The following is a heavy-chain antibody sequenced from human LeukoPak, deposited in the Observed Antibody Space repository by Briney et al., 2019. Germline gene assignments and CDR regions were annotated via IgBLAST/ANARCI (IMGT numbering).Heavy chain of an antibody. D-gene: IGHD5-18*01. CDR1: GYTLTELS. CDR3: ARGPVAYSYGGFDY. CDR2: FDPEDGET. Sequence: ASVKVSCKVSGYTLTELSMHWVRQAPGKGLEWMGGFDPEDGETIYAQKFQGRVTMTEDTSTDTAYMELSRLRSDDTAVYYCARGPVAYSYGGFDYWGQGTLVTVSS. V-gene: IGHV1-24*01. J-gene: IGHJ4*02.